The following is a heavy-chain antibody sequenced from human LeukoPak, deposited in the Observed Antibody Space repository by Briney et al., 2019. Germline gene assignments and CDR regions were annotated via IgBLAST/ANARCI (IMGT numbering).Heavy chain of an antibody. Sequence: GGSLRLSCAASGFTFSSYEMNWVRQAPGKGLERVSYISSSGSSIYYADSVKGRFTISRDNTKNSLYLQMISLRAEDTAVYYCARDANYYYGMDVWGQGTTVTVSS. CDR3: ARDANYYYGMDV. CDR1: GFTFSSYE. J-gene: IGHJ6*02. D-gene: IGHD2-15*01. V-gene: IGHV3-48*03. CDR2: ISSSGSSI.